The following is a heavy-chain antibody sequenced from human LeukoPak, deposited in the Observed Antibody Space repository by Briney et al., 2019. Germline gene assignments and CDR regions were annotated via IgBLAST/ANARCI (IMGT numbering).Heavy chain of an antibody. CDR2: IYYSGST. CDR3: AREQEAAYNWSDP. V-gene: IGHV4-59*01. Sequence: SETLSLTCTVSGGSISSYYWSWIRQPPGKGLEWIGYIYYSGSTNYNPSLKSRVTISVDTSKNQFSLKLSSVTAADTAVYYCAREQEAAYNWSDPWGQGTLVTVSS. J-gene: IGHJ5*02. CDR1: GGSISSYY. D-gene: IGHD6-13*01.